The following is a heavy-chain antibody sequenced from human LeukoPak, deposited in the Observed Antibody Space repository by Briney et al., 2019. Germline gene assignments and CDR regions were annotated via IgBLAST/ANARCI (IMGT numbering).Heavy chain of an antibody. CDR2: IKSDGSRA. CDR3: ATDLDPGGYSNFDF. CDR1: GFTFSSYW. J-gene: IGHJ4*02. D-gene: IGHD2-21*01. Sequence: PGGSLRLSCAASGFTFSSYWMHWVRQVPGKGLVWVSRIKSDGSRATYADSVEGRFTIFRDDAKNTLWLQMNSLRVEDTAVYYCATDLDPGGYSNFDFWGQGTLVTVSS. V-gene: IGHV3-74*03.